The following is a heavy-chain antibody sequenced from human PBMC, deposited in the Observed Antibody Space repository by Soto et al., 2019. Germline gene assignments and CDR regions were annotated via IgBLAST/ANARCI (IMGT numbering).Heavy chain of an antibody. Sequence: QHGGSLRLSCAASGFTLSSYAMSWVRHAPGKGLEWVSSISGSGGGTYYADSVKGRFTFSRDNSKNTLYLQMNSLRAEDTAVYYCAKFGMATTKRSSPYYIDYWGQGALVTVSS. D-gene: IGHD1-1*01. J-gene: IGHJ4*02. CDR2: ISGSGGGT. CDR1: GFTLSSYA. V-gene: IGHV3-23*01. CDR3: AKFGMATTKRSSPYYIDY.